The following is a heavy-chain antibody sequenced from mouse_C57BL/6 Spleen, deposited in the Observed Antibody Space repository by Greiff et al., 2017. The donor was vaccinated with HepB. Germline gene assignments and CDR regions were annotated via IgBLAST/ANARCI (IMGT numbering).Heavy chain of an antibody. CDR3: ARHGPPPTVVAYYYAMDY. D-gene: IGHD1-1*01. CDR1: GFTFSSYG. CDR2: ISSGGSYT. V-gene: IGHV5-6*01. J-gene: IGHJ4*01. Sequence: DVQLVESGGDLVKPGGSLKLSCAASGFTFSSYGMSWVRQTPDKRLEWVATISSGGSYTYYPDSVKGRFTISRDNAKNTLYLQMSSLKSEDTAMYYCARHGPPPTVVAYYYAMDYWGQGTSVTVSS.